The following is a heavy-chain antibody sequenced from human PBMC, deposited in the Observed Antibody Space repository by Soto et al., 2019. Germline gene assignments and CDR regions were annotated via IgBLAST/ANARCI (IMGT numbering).Heavy chain of an antibody. V-gene: IGHV3-23*01. J-gene: IGHJ3*02. D-gene: IGHD2-2*01. CDR2: ISGSGGST. Sequence: GGSLRLSCAASGFTFSSYAMSWVRQAPGKGLEWVSAISGSGGSTYYADSVKGRFTISRDNSKNTLYLQMNSLRAEDTAVYYCAKVSIVVVPAARRFNAFDIWGQGTMVTVSS. CDR1: GFTFSSYA. CDR3: AKVSIVVVPAARRFNAFDI.